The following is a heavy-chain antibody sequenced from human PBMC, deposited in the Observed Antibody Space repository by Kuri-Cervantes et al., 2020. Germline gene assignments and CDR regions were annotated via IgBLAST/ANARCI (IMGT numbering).Heavy chain of an antibody. D-gene: IGHD3-3*01. CDR3: AREGMVYDFWGCEYYYYYMDV. V-gene: IGHV1-58*01. J-gene: IGHJ6*03. Sequence: SVKVSCKAPGFTFTSSAVQWVRQARGQRLEWIGWIVVGSGNTNYAQKFQERVTITRDMSTSTAYMELSSLRSEDTTVYYCAREGMVYDFWGCEYYYYYMDVWGKGTTVTVSS. CDR2: IVVGSGNT. CDR1: GFTFTSSA.